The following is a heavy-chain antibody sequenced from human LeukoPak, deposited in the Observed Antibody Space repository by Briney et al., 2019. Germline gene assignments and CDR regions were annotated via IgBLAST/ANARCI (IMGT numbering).Heavy chain of an antibody. J-gene: IGHJ5*02. CDR3: ARAPRGQLNWFDP. V-gene: IGHV3-21*01. CDR2: ISSSSSYI. Sequence: PGGSLRLSCAASGFTFSSYSMNWVRQAPGKGLEWVSSISSSSSYIYYADSVKGRFTISRDNAKNSLYLQMNSLRAEDTAVYYCARAPRGQLNWFDPWGQGTLVTVSS. D-gene: IGHD1-1*01. CDR1: GFTFSSYS.